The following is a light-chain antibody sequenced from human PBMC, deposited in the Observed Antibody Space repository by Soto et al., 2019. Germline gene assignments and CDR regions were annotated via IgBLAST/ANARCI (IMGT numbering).Light chain of an antibody. Sequence: DLQMTQSPSTLSASVGDRVTITCRASQSISSWLAWYQQKPGKAPKLLIYDASSLESGVPSRFSGRGSGPEFTLTISSLQPDDFATYYCQQYNSYSWTFGQGTKVEIK. J-gene: IGKJ1*01. V-gene: IGKV1-5*01. CDR3: QQYNSYSWT. CDR1: QSISSW. CDR2: DAS.